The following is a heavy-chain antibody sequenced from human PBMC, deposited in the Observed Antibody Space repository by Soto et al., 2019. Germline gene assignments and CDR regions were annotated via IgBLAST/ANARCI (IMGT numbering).Heavy chain of an antibody. V-gene: IGHV4-34*12. CDR3: ARSPLSYDYVRQTWREVGDSFDV. CDR1: NSSLGAFH. J-gene: IGHJ3*01. CDR2: LIHGGST. Sequence: PSETLSLTCAIYNSSLGAFHWTWIRQPPGKGLEWIGELIHGGSTTYNPFPKSRVTFSLDTSKSQFSLHVMSVTAADTAVYYCARSPLSYDYVRQTWREVGDSFDVWGRGTSVTVSS. D-gene: IGHD3-10*02.